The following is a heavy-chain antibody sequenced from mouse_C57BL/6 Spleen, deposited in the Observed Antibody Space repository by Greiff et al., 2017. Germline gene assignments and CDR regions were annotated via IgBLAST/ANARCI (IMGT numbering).Heavy chain of an antibody. D-gene: IGHD2-3*01. CDR2: INPNNGGT. J-gene: IGHJ2*01. CDR3: ARDGYFDD. V-gene: IGHV1-26*01. CDR1: GYTFTDYY. Sequence: EVQLQQSGPELVKPGASVKISCKASGYTFTDYYMNWVKQSHGKSLEWIGDINPNNGGTSYNQKFKGKATLTVDKSSSTAYMELRSLTSEDSAVYYCARDGYFDDWGQGTTLTVSS.